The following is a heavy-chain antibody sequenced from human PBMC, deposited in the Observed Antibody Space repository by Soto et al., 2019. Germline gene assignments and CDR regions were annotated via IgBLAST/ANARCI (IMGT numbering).Heavy chain of an antibody. J-gene: IGHJ4*02. CDR3: ARAYSYGYGLYFDY. CDR1: GGSISSYY. D-gene: IGHD5-18*01. CDR2: IYYSGST. V-gene: IGHV4-59*08. Sequence: QVQLQESGPGLVKPSETLSLTCTVSGGSISSYYWSWIRQPPGKGLELIGYIYYSGSTNYNPSLNPARNSRVTITVDTSKNHFSLKLSSVTAGDTAVYSCARAYSYGYGLYFDYWGQGTLVTVSS.